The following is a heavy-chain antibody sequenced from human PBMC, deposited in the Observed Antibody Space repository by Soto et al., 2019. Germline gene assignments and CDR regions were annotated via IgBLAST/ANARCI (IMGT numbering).Heavy chain of an antibody. D-gene: IGHD2-2*01. J-gene: IGHJ4*02. Sequence: PSETLSLTCTVSGGSINSGGYYWSWIRQHPGKGLEWVGYIYYSGTTYYNPSLQSRLSISRDTPKNQFSLKLTSVTAADTAVYYCARVPDYWGQGILVTVSS. V-gene: IGHV4-31*03. CDR1: GGSINSGGYY. CDR2: IYYSGTT. CDR3: ARVPDY.